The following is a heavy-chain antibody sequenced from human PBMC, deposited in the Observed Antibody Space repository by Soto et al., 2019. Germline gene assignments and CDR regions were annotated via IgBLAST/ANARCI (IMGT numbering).Heavy chain of an antibody. Sequence: KSSETLSLTCTVSGGSMSRYYWTWIRQPPGKGLEWIRNIHYTGSTNYNPSLKSRVTILLGTSTSQFSLKVSSVTAADTAVYYCARDLTISSTDGPLDPWGHGTLVTVSS. CDR3: ARDLTISSTDGPLDP. V-gene: IGHV4-59*01. D-gene: IGHD1-1*01. CDR1: GGSMSRYY. J-gene: IGHJ5*02. CDR2: IHYTGST.